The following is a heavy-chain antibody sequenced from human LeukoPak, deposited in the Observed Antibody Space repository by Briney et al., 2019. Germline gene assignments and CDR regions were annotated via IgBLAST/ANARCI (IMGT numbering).Heavy chain of an antibody. J-gene: IGHJ4*02. CDR1: GYTFTSYD. D-gene: IGHD2-21*01. CDR2: MNPNSGNT. Sequence: ASVKVSCKASGYTFTSYDINWVRQATGQGLEWMGWMNPNSGNTGYAQKLQGRVTMTRNTSISTAYMELSSLRSEDTAVYYCARNDPVWWWDYWGQGTLVTVSS. V-gene: IGHV1-8*01. CDR3: ARNDPVWWWDY.